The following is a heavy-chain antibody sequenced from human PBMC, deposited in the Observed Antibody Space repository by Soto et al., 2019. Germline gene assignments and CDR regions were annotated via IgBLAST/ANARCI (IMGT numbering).Heavy chain of an antibody. V-gene: IGHV1-18*01. Sequence: QVQLVQSGAEVKKPGASVKVSCKSSGYTFTSYGISWVRQAPGQGLEWMGWISGYNGNTNYAQKLQGRVTMTTDTSTRTAYRELRSLRSADRAVYYWAREGGYKWYAGGWFDPWGQGTRVTVSS. CDR1: GYTFTSYG. J-gene: IGHJ5*02. CDR2: ISGYNGNT. D-gene: IGHD1-1*01. CDR3: AREGGYKWYAGGWFDP.